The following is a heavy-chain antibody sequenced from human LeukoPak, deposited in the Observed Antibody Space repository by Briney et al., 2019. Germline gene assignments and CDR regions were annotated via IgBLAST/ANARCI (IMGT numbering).Heavy chain of an antibody. V-gene: IGHV3-9*01. CDR3: AKVRGTYSSGYFFDY. CDR2: ISWNSGYI. CDR1: GFTFGNYA. J-gene: IGHJ4*02. D-gene: IGHD6-19*01. Sequence: PGGSLRLSCAASGFTFGNYAMHGVRQAPGKGLEWLSIISWNSGYIGYADSVKGRFTISRDNAKKSLDLQMNSLRAEDTAFYYCAKVRGTYSSGYFFDYWGQGTLVTVSS.